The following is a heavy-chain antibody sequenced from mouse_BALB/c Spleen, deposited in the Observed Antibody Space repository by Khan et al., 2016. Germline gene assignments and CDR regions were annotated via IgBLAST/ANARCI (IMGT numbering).Heavy chain of an antibody. CDR1: GYSITSDYA. Sequence: EVQLQESGLGLVKPSQSLSLTCTATGYSITSDYAWNWIRQLPGNRMEWKGYISYSGSTSYNPSLKSRISITRDTSKNQFFLQLNSVTSEDTATYYCARSDYGDKDAMDYWGQGTSVTVSS. J-gene: IGHJ4*01. V-gene: IGHV3-2*02. CDR2: ISYSGST. D-gene: IGHD1-1*01. CDR3: ARSDYGDKDAMDY.